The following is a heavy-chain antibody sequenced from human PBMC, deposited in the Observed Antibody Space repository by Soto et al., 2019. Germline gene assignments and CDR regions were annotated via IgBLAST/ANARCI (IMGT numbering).Heavy chain of an antibody. D-gene: IGHD5-12*01. Sequence: TLSLTCTVSGGSIISYYRSWIRQPPGKGLEWIGYIYYSGSTNYNPSLKSRVTISVDTSKNQFSLKLSSVTAAATAVYYCARESSGYDRAEYFQHWGQGTLVTVYS. CDR3: ARESSGYDRAEYFQH. J-gene: IGHJ1*01. CDR1: GGSIISYY. V-gene: IGHV4-59*01. CDR2: IYYSGST.